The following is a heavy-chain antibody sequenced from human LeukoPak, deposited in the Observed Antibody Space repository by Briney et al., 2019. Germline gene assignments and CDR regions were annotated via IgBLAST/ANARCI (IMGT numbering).Heavy chain of an antibody. CDR2: VNHSGST. D-gene: IGHD2-2*02. CDR1: SGSFSGYY. Sequence: SETLSLTRAVSSGSFSGYYWRWGRHPPAKGLEWNGEVNHSGSTDYNTSLKGRGTMSVGPSKHPFSLELSSVTAADPAVYYCATGRNVVVPAAIRGVGPWYYYYYMDVWGKGTTVTVSS. V-gene: IGHV4-34*01. CDR3: ATGRNVVVPAAIRGVGPWYYYYYMDV. J-gene: IGHJ6*03.